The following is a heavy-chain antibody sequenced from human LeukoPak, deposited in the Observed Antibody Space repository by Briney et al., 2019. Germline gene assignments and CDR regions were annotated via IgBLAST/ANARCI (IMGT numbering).Heavy chain of an antibody. D-gene: IGHD3-22*01. CDR1: GFTFSHYW. Sequence: PGGSLRLSCAASGFTFSHYWMSWVRQAPGKGLEWVANIKQEGSEKYYVDSVKGRFTISRDNAKNSLYLQMNSLRAEDTAVYYCARGTYYYDSSGYYVFDPWGQGTLVTVSS. V-gene: IGHV3-7*04. CDR2: IKQEGSEK. J-gene: IGHJ5*02. CDR3: ARGTYYYDSSGYYVFDP.